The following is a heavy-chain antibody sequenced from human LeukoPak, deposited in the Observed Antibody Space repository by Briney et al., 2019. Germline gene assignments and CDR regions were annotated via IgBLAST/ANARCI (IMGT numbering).Heavy chain of an antibody. CDR3: ARVVDTHFDY. J-gene: IGHJ4*02. V-gene: IGHV3-74*01. CDR2: IKSDGSTT. D-gene: IGHD5-18*01. CDR1: GFTFSSYW. Sequence: GGSLRLSCAASGFTFSSYWMHWVRQAPGKGLVWVSRIKSDGSTTTYADSVKGRFTISRDNAKDTLYLQMNSLRAEDTAVYYCARVVDTHFDYWGQGTLVTVSS.